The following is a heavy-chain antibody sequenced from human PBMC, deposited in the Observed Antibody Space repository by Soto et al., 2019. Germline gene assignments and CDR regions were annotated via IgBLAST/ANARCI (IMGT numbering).Heavy chain of an antibody. J-gene: IGHJ4*02. CDR2: IKQDVIEK. D-gene: IGHD3-3*01. Sequence: WGSLRLSCVGSGFTFSSHWMTWVRQSAGKGPEWVANIKQDVIEKQYLDSVKDRFVISRDNAKNSLFLQMSSLRAEDTAVYYCASRPSDGTYYAVCEYWGQGAMVIVSS. CDR1: GFTFSSHW. V-gene: IGHV3-7*03. CDR3: ASRPSDGTYYAVCEY.